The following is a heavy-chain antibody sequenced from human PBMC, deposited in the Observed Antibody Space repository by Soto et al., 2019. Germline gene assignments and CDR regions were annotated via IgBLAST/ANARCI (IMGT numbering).Heavy chain of an antibody. J-gene: IGHJ4*02. Sequence: SETLSLTCAVSGGSISSNNWWTWVRQPPGKGLEWIGEIYHSGSTNYNPSLKSRVTISVEKSKNQFSLNLTSVTAADTAVYYCARGWDYFADGGYPYYYDYWGRGTLVTVSS. V-gene: IGHV4-4*02. CDR2: IYHSGST. CDR1: GGSISSNNW. D-gene: IGHD5-12*01. CDR3: ARGWDYFADGGYPYYYDY.